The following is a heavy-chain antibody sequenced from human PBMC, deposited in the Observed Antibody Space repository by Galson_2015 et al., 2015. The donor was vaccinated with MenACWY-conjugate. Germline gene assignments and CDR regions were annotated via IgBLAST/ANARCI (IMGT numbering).Heavy chain of an antibody. CDR2: IDPGDSNT. Sequence: QSGAEVKKPGESLKISCKGTGYSFTNYGIAWVHQMPGKGLEWMGLIDPGDSNTRYSPSFQGQVTFSADKSISTAYLQWTSLRASDSAMYYCARNPQGGRGMDVWGQGTTVTVSS. CDR3: ARNPQGGRGMDV. J-gene: IGHJ6*02. CDR1: GYSFTNYG. V-gene: IGHV5-51*07. D-gene: IGHD1-26*01.